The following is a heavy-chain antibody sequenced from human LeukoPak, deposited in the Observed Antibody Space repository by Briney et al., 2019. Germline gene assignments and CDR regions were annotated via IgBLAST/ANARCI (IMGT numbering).Heavy chain of an antibody. Sequence: SVKVSCKASGGTFSSYAISWVRQAPGQGLEWMGGIIPIFGTANYAQKFQGRVTITADESTSTAYVELSSLRSEDTAVYYCARVGKYCSGGSCYSGLVDYWGQGTLVTVSS. V-gene: IGHV1-69*13. CDR2: IIPIFGTA. CDR3: ARVGKYCSGGSCYSGLVDY. CDR1: GGTFSSYA. J-gene: IGHJ4*02. D-gene: IGHD2-15*01.